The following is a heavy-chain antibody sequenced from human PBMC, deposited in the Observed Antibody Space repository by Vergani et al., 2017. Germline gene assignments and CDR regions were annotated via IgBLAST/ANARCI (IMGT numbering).Heavy chain of an antibody. CDR3: ARDRGGSPPDYYYYMDV. V-gene: IGHV4-30-2*01. Sequence: QLQLQESASGLVKPSQTLSLTCAVSGGSISSGGYSWSWIRQPPGKGLEWIGYIYHSGSTYYNPSLKRRVTISVDRSKNQFSLKLSSVTAADTAVYYCARDRGGSPPDYYYYMDVWGKGTTVTVSS. CDR1: GGSISSGGYS. J-gene: IGHJ6*03. CDR2: IYHSGST. D-gene: IGHD1-26*01.